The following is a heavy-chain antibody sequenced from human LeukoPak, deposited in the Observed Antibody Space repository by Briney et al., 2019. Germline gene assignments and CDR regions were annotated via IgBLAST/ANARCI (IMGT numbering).Heavy chain of an antibody. CDR1: GGSISSYY. V-gene: IGHV4-4*07. CDR2: IYTSGST. D-gene: IGHD3-22*01. Sequence: TSETLSLTCTVSGGSISSYYWSWIRQPAGKGLEWIGRIYTSGSTNYNPSLKSRVTMSVDTSKNQFSLKLSSVTAADTAVYYCARDVAPHCYDTHAFDIWGQGTMVTVSS. CDR3: ARDVAPHCYDTHAFDI. J-gene: IGHJ3*02.